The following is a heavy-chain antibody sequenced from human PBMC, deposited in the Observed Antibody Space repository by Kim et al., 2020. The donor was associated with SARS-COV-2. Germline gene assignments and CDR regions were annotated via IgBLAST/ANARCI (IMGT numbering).Heavy chain of an antibody. J-gene: IGHJ4*02. Sequence: ASVKVSCKASGYTFTSYAMHWVRQAPGQRLEWMGWINAGNGNTKYSQKFQGRVTITRDTSASTAYMELSSLRSEDTAVYYCARGDQWQARYFDYWGQGTLVTVSS. CDR1: GYTFTSYA. CDR2: INAGNGNT. D-gene: IGHD6-19*01. V-gene: IGHV1-3*01. CDR3: ARGDQWQARYFDY.